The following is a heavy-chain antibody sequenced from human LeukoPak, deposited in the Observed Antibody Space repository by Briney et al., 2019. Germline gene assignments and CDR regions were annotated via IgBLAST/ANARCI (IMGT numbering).Heavy chain of an antibody. D-gene: IGHD5-18*01. Sequence: GGSLRLSCAASGFIFSNYALHWVRQAPGKGLEWVALTSYEGTNKYYADFVKGRFTISRDNSKNTLYLQMNSLRAEDTAVYYCARVGYQNRHYYYYGMDVWGQGTTVTVSS. J-gene: IGHJ6*02. CDR2: TSYEGTNK. CDR1: GFIFSNYA. CDR3: ARVGYQNRHYYYYGMDV. V-gene: IGHV3-30-3*01.